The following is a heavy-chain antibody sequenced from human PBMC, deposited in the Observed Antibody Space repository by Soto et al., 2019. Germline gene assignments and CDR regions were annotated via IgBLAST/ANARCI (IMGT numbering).Heavy chain of an antibody. CDR3: ALRSMAVVPEY. CDR2: LYYGRSA. J-gene: IGHJ4*02. V-gene: IGHV4-59*01. Sequence: QVQLQESGPGLVKPSETLSLTCAVSGDSISSYYCMWIRQPPGKGLESIGYLYYGRSANYNPSLKSRVTLSVDTAANQCSLTLSSMTAADTAVYYCALRSMAVVPEYWGQGTLVTVSS. CDR1: GDSISSYY. D-gene: IGHD3-22*01.